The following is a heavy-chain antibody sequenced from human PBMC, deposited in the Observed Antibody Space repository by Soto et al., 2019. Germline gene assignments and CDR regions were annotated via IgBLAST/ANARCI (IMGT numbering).Heavy chain of an antibody. D-gene: IGHD1-26*01. CDR2: INPNSGGT. J-gene: IGHJ6*02. Sequence: GASVKVSCKASGYTFTGYYMHWVRQAPGQGLEWMGWINPNSGGTNYAQKFQGRVTMTRDTSISTAYMELSRLRSDDTAVYYCARDDSGSYYAYYYYGMDVWGQGTTVTVSS. V-gene: IGHV1-2*02. CDR3: ARDDSGSYYAYYYYGMDV. CDR1: GYTFTGYY.